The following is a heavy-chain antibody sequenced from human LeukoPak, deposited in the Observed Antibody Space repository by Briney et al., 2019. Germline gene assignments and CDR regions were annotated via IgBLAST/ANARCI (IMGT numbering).Heavy chain of an antibody. V-gene: IGHV1-18*01. Sequence: ASVKVSCKASGYTFTSYGISWVRQAPGQGLEWMGWISAYNGNTNYAQKLQGRVTMTTDTSTSTAYMELRSLRSDDTAMYYCARFGEGLDDYGDYGPEYYFDCWGQGTLVTVSS. CDR2: ISAYNGNT. CDR1: GYTFTSYG. J-gene: IGHJ4*02. D-gene: IGHD4-17*01. CDR3: ARFGEGLDDYGDYGPEYYFDC.